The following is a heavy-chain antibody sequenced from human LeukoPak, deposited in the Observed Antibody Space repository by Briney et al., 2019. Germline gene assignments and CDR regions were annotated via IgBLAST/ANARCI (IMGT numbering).Heavy chain of an antibody. CDR3: ARDHGSGYYSLVSGYFDY. D-gene: IGHD3-22*01. V-gene: IGHV4-31*03. Sequence: SETLSLTCTVSGGSISSGGYYWSWIRQHPGKGLEWIGYTYYSGSTYYNPSLKSRVTISVDTSKNQFSLKLSSVTAADTAVYYCARDHGSGYYSLVSGYFDYWGQGTLVTVSS. CDR1: GGSISSGGYY. J-gene: IGHJ4*02. CDR2: TYYSGST.